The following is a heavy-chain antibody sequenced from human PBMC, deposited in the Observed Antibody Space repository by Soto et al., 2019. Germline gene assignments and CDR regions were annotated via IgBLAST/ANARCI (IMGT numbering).Heavy chain of an antibody. V-gene: IGHV3-30-3*01. CDR3: ARVDSGWYNTYFQH. CDR1: GFTFSSYA. D-gene: IGHD6-19*01. Sequence: PGGSLRLSCAASGFTFSSYAMHWVRQAPGKGLEWVAVISYDGSNKYYADSVKGRFTISRDNSKNTLYLQMNSLRAEDTAVYYCARVDSGWYNTYFQHWGQGTLVTVSS. J-gene: IGHJ1*01. CDR2: ISYDGSNK.